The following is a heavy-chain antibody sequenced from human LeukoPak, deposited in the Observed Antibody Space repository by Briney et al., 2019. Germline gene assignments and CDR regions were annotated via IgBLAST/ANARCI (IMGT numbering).Heavy chain of an antibody. Sequence: GASVKVSCKASGGTFSSYAISWVRQAPGQGLEWMGGIIPIFGTANYAQKFQGRVTMTRNTSISTAYMELSSLRSEDTAMYYCAKEGSGFGEFNYWGQGTLVTVSS. CDR1: GGTFSSYA. CDR2: IIPIFGTA. CDR3: AKEGSGFGEFNY. D-gene: IGHD3-10*01. J-gene: IGHJ4*02. V-gene: IGHV1-69*05.